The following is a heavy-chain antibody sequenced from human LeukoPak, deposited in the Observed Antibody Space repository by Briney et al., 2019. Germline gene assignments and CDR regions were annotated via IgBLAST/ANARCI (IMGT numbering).Heavy chain of an antibody. Sequence: AGTSQRLSCAASGFTFRSHGMHWVRQAPGKGLEWVAFIWYDGSNKYYTDSVKGRFTISRDNSKNTLYLQMNSLRAEDTAVYYCAGDRATSYFDYWGQGALVTISS. CDR1: GFTFRSHG. V-gene: IGHV3-33*01. CDR3: AGDRATSYFDY. D-gene: IGHD1-26*01. J-gene: IGHJ4*02. CDR2: IWYDGSNK.